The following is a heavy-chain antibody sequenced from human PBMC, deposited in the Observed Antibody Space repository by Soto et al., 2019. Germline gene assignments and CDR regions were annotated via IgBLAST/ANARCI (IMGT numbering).Heavy chain of an antibody. J-gene: IGHJ4*02. Sequence: QVQLVQSGAEVKKPGASVKVSCKASGYTFSGYAMGWVRQAPGQGLEWMGWISAYNGNTDYAQKFKGRVTMTTDTSTSKAYMELRSLTSDDTAVYYCARPFGDYGDYAWSLRYWGQGTLVTVSS. CDR1: GYTFSGYA. CDR3: ARPFGDYGDYAWSLRY. D-gene: IGHD4-17*01. CDR2: ISAYNGNT. V-gene: IGHV1-18*01.